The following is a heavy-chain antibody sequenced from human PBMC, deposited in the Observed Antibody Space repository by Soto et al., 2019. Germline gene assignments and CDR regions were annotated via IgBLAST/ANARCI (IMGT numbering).Heavy chain of an antibody. J-gene: IGHJ6*02. CDR3: ARPVLMDTGVRYYYGMDV. Sequence: SVKVSCKDCGGTFSSYAMNWVRQAPEQGLEWMGGIIPMFGTADYAQKFQARVTITADESTSTAYMELSSLTSEDTAVYYCARPVLMDTGVRYYYGMDVWGQGTTVTVSS. V-gene: IGHV1-69*13. CDR2: IIPMFGTA. CDR1: GGTFSSYA. D-gene: IGHD5-18*01.